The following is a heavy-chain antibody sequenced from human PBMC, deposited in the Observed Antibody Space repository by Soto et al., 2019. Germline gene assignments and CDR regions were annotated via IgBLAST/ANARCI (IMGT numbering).Heavy chain of an antibody. Sequence: ASVKVSCKASGYTFTSYAMHWVRQAPGQRLEWMGWINAGNGNTKYSQKFQGRVTITRDTSASTAYMELSSLRSEDTAVYYCARYCSSTSCYAGPPGLPSYYYYGMDVWGQGTTVTVSS. CDR1: GYTFTSYA. CDR2: INAGNGNT. V-gene: IGHV1-3*01. D-gene: IGHD2-2*01. J-gene: IGHJ6*02. CDR3: ARYCSSTSCYAGPPGLPSYYYYGMDV.